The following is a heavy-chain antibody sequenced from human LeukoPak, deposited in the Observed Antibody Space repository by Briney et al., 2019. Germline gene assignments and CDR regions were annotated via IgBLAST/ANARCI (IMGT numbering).Heavy chain of an antibody. CDR3: AKDRIIYGSGSYTSYDY. D-gene: IGHD3-10*01. V-gene: IGHV3-30*02. Sequence: GGSLRLSCAASGFTFSSYGIHWVRQAPGKGLEWVAFIRSDGSIKYYADSVKGRFTISRDNSKNTLYLEINSLRADDTAIYYCAKDRIIYGSGSYTSYDYWGQGTLVTVSS. J-gene: IGHJ4*02. CDR2: IRSDGSIK. CDR1: GFTFSSYG.